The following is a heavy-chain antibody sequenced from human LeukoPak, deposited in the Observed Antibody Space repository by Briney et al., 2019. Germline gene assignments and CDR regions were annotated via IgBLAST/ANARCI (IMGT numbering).Heavy chain of an antibody. Sequence: SETLSLTCTVSGGSISSYYWSWIRQPPGKGLEWIGYIYYSGSTNYNPSLQSRVTISVDTSKNQFSLKLSSVTAADTAVYYCARRNVYSSSWDYFDYWGQGTLVTVSS. J-gene: IGHJ4*02. D-gene: IGHD6-13*01. CDR2: IYYSGST. CDR1: GGSISSYY. CDR3: ARRNVYSSSWDYFDY. V-gene: IGHV4-59*08.